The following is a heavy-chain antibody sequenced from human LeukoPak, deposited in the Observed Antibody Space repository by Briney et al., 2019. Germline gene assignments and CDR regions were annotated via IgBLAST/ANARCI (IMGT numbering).Heavy chain of an antibody. CDR1: GFTFDDYA. V-gene: IGHV3-43D*03. Sequence: GGSLRLSCAASGFTFDDYAMHWVRQAPGKGLEWVSLISWDGGSTYYADSVKGRFIISRDNSKNSLYLQMNSLRAEDTALYYCARSRDGYNFPLDYWGQGTLVTVSS. CDR2: ISWDGGST. D-gene: IGHD5-24*01. J-gene: IGHJ4*02. CDR3: ARSRDGYNFPLDY.